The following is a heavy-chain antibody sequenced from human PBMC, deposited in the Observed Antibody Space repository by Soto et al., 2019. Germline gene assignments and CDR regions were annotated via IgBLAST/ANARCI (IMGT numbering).Heavy chain of an antibody. CDR3: AYVGGYSTGDYSFDV. V-gene: IGHV1-18*04. D-gene: IGHD5-18*01. J-gene: IGHJ4*02. CDR2: ISTYNENM. Sequence: ASVKVSCKVSGSTFTSNGIGWVRQAPGQGLEWMGWISTYNENMDSAPQLQGRLTMTTDTSTTTAYMELTNLKSDDTALSYCAYVGGYSTGDYSFDVWGQGTPVTVSS. CDR1: GSTFTSNG.